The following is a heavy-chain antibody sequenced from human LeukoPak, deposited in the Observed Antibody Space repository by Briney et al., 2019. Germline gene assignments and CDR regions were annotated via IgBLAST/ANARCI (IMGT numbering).Heavy chain of an antibody. CDR2: INHSGST. Sequence: PSETLSLTCAVYGGSFSGYYWSWIRQPPGKGLEWIGEINHSGSTNYNPSLKSRVTISVDTSKNQFSLKLSSVTAADTAVYYCARDVGRGYYDSSGYYSWGQGTLVTVSS. D-gene: IGHD3-22*01. CDR1: GGSFSGYY. CDR3: ARDVGRGYYDSSGYYS. V-gene: IGHV4-34*01. J-gene: IGHJ4*02.